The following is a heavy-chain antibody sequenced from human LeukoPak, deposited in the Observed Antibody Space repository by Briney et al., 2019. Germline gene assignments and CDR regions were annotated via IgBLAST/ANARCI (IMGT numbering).Heavy chain of an antibody. Sequence: HPGGSLRPSCAASGFSLRSYVLSGVRQAPGKGLEWVSVITRDGRTYYADSVKGRFTISRDDSKQTLSLQMNSLRAEDTAVYYCARGDWLVQWREEPLVTVSS. CDR1: GFSLRSYV. D-gene: IGHD2-21*02. V-gene: IGHV3-23*01. J-gene: IGHJ4*02. CDR2: ITRDGRT. CDR3: ARGDWLVQ.